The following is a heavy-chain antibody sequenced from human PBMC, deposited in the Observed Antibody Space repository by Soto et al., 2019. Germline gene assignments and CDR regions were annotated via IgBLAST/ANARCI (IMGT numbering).Heavy chain of an antibody. V-gene: IGHV1-2*02. D-gene: IGHD3-3*02. CDR2: INPNSGGT. Sequence: SVKVSCKASGFTFTGYYMHWVRQAPGQGLEWMGWINPNSGGTNYAQKFQGRVTMTRDTSISTAYMELSRLRSDDTAVYYCARDRIFGVVIWFDPWGQGTLVTVS. CDR3: ARDRIFGVVIWFDP. CDR1: GFTFTGYY. J-gene: IGHJ5*02.